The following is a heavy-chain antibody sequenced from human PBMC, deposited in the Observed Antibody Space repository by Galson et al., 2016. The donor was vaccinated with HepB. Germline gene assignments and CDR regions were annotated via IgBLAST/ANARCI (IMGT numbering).Heavy chain of an antibody. CDR3: TRSYGQRLANDAFDI. J-gene: IGHJ3*02. CDR2: INSDSSTI. Sequence: SLRLSCATSGFIFSSYSMNWVRQAPGKGLEWVSYINSDSSTIYYADSVKGRFTISRDNAKNSLYLQMNSLRDEDTAVYYCTRSYGQRLANDAFDIWGQGTLVSVSS. D-gene: IGHD6-19*01. V-gene: IGHV3-48*02. CDR1: GFIFSSYS.